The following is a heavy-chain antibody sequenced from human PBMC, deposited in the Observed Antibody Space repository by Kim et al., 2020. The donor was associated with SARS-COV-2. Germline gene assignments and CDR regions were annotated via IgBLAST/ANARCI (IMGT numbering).Heavy chain of an antibody. D-gene: IGHD6-6*01. V-gene: IGHV4-59*01. Sequence: SETLSLTCTVSGGSISSYYWSWIRQPPGKGLEWIGYIYYSGSTNYNPSLKSRVTISVDTSKNQFSLKLSSVTAADTAVYYCAAIAAQEYWYFDLWGRGTLVTVSS. CDR1: GGSISSYY. CDR2: IYYSGST. CDR3: AAIAAQEYWYFDL. J-gene: IGHJ2*01.